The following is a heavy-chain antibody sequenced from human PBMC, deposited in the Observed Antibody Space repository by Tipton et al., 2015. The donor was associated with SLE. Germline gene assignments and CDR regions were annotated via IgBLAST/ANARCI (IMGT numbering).Heavy chain of an antibody. D-gene: IGHD2-15*01. V-gene: IGHV4-38-2*02. CDR3: ALRILVVGGEESDI. Sequence: TLSLTCNVSGYSISSGYYWGWIRQFPGKGLEWIGSFYHSGSTYYNPSLKSRVTISVDTSKNQFSLRLTSVTAADTAVYYCALRILVVGGEESDIWGQGTKVTVS. CDR2: FYHSGST. CDR1: GYSISSGYY. J-gene: IGHJ3*02.